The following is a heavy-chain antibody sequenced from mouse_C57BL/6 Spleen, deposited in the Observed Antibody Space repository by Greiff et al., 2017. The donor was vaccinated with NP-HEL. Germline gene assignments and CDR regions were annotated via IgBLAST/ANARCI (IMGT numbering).Heavy chain of an antibody. V-gene: IGHV1-62-2*01. Sequence: VQLQQSGAELVKPGASVKLSCKASGYTFTEYTIHWVKQRSGQGLEWIGWFYPGSGSIKYNEKFKDKATLTADKYSGTVYMELSRLTSEDSAIDFYDRHEEPQYYFVYWGQGTTLTVSS. CDR1: GYTFTEYT. J-gene: IGHJ2*01. CDR2: FYPGSGSI. CDR3: DRHEEPQYYFVY.